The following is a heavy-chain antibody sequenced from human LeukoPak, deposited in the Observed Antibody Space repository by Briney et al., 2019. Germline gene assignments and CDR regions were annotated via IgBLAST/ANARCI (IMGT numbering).Heavy chain of an antibody. CDR2: INPNSGGT. CDR1: GYTFTGYY. CDR3: ARDRGGKQWPLGY. V-gene: IGHV1-2*02. D-gene: IGHD6-19*01. J-gene: IGHJ4*02. Sequence: ASVKVSCKASGYTFTGYYMHWVGQAPGQGLEWMGWINPNSGGTNYAQKFQGRVTMTRDTSISTAYMELSRLRSDDTAVYYCARDRGGKQWPLGYWGQGTLVTVSS.